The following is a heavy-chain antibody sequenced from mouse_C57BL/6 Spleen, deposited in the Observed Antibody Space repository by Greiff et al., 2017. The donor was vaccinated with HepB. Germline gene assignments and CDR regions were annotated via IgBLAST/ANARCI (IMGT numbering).Heavy chain of an antibody. CDR2: IHPNSGST. Sequence: QVQLQQPGAELVKPGASVKLSCKASGYTFTSYWMHWVKQRPGQGLEWIGMIHPNSGSTNYNAKFKSKATLTVDKSSSTAYMQLSSLTSEDSAVYYCAPLYDYDYYAMDYWGQGTSVNVAS. D-gene: IGHD2-4*01. J-gene: IGHJ4*01. CDR1: GYTFTSYW. CDR3: APLYDYDYYAMDY. V-gene: IGHV1-64*01.